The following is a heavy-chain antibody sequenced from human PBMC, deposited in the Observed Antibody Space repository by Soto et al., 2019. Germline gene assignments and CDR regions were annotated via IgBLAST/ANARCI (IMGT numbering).Heavy chain of an antibody. CDR2: ISSSSSTI. J-gene: IGHJ4*02. Sequence: CASLRPSYAASGFTFRTYWMHWHRQAPGKGLEWVSYISSSSSTIYYADSVKGRFTISRDNAKNSLYLQMNSLRDEDTAVYYCARASYYDYVWGSYRVYYFDYWGQGTLVTVSS. D-gene: IGHD3-16*02. CDR3: ARASYYDYVWGSYRVYYFDY. V-gene: IGHV3-48*02. CDR1: GFTFRTYW.